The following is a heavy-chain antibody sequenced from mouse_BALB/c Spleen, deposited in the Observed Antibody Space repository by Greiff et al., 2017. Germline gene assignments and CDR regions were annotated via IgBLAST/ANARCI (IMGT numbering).Heavy chain of an antibody. J-gene: IGHJ4*01. CDR2: ISSGSSTI. V-gene: IGHV5-17*02. CDR1: GFTFSSFG. D-gene: IGHD1-1*01. Sequence: EVKVVESGGGLVQPGGSRKLSCAASGFTFSSFGMHWVRQAPEKGLEWVAYISSGSSTIYYADTVKGRFTISRDNPKNTLFLQMTSLRSEDTAMYYCAMDYGSHYYAMDYWGQGTSVTVSS. CDR3: AMDYGSHYYAMDY.